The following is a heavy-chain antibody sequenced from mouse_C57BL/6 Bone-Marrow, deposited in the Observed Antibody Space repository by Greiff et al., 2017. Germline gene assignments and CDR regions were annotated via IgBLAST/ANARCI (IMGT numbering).Heavy chain of an antibody. CDR3: TRDQGGSMITTFAY. D-gene: IGHD2-4*01. V-gene: IGHV5-9-1*02. CDR1: GFTFSSYA. CDR2: ISSGGDYI. J-gene: IGHJ3*01. Sequence: VKLVESGEGLVKPGGSLKLSCAASGFTFSSYAMSWVRQTPEKRLEWVAYISSGGDYIYYADTVKGRFTISRDNARNTLYLQMSSLKSEDTAMYYCTRDQGGSMITTFAYWGQGTLVTVSA.